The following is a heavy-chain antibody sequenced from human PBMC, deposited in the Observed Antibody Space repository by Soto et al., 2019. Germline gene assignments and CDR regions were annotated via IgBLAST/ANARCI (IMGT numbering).Heavy chain of an antibody. V-gene: IGHV4-59*01. J-gene: IGHJ6*02. CDR2: IYYSGST. CDR3: ARDAPGYYGMDV. Sequence: QVQLQESGPGLVKPSETLSLTCTVSGGSISSYYWSWIRQPPGKGLEWIGYIYYSGSTNYNPSLKSRVTISVDTSKNQFSLKLSSVTAADTAVYYCARDAPGYYGMDVWGQGTTVTVSS. D-gene: IGHD7-27*01. CDR1: GGSISSYY.